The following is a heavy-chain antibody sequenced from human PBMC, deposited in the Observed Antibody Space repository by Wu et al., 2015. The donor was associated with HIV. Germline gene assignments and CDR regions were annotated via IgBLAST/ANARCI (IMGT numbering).Heavy chain of an antibody. J-gene: IGHJ2*01. CDR1: GGTFSSYA. V-gene: IGHV1-69*12. Sequence: QVQLVQSGAEVKKPGSSVKVSCKASGGTFSSYAISWVRQAPGQGLEWMGGIIPIFGTANYAQKFQGRVTITADESTSTAYMELSSLRSEDTAVYYCVREWGGGRYCSSTSCYGDWYFDLWGRGTWSLS. D-gene: IGHD2-2*01. CDR2: IIPIFGTA. CDR3: VREWGGGRYCSSTSCYGDWYFDL.